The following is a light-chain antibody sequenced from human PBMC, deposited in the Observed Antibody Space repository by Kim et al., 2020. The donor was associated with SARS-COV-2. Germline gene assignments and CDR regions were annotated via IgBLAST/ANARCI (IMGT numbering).Light chain of an antibody. CDR3: QQYGSSPLT. CDR1: QSVSSSY. V-gene: IGKV3-20*01. J-gene: IGKJ4*02. CDR2: GAS. Sequence: EIVLTPSPGTLSLSPGERATLSCRASQSVSSSYLAWYQQKPGQAPRLLIYGASSRATGIPDRFSGSGSGTDFTLTISRLEPEDFAVYYCQQYGSSPLTFGVGTKVDIK.